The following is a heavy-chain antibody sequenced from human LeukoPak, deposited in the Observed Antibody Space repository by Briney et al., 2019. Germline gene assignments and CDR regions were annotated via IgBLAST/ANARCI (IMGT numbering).Heavy chain of an antibody. CDR2: IIPIFGTA. Sequence: GASVKVSCKASGGTFSSYAISWVRQAPGQGLEWMGGIIPIFGTANYAQKFQGRVTITADESTSTAYMELSSLRSEDTAVYYCASTGYSSGWYSTAFDYWGQGTLVTVSS. V-gene: IGHV1-69*13. CDR3: ASTGYSSGWYSTAFDY. CDR1: GGTFSSYA. D-gene: IGHD6-19*01. J-gene: IGHJ4*02.